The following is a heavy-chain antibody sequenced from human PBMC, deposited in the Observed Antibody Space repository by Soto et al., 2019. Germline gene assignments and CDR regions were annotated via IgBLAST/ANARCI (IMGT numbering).Heavy chain of an antibody. D-gene: IGHD6-13*01. V-gene: IGHV3-30*18. Sequence: GGSLRLSCAASGFIFSNYGMHGVRQAPGKGLEWVTIISYDGSNKYYADSVKGRFTISRDNSKNTLYLQMNSLRAEDTAVYYCAKGIAAAGKSDYWGQGTLVTVSS. CDR1: GFIFSNYG. CDR3: AKGIAAAGKSDY. J-gene: IGHJ4*02. CDR2: ISYDGSNK.